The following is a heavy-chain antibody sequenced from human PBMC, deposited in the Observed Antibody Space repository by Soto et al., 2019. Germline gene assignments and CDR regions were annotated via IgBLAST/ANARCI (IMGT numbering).Heavy chain of an antibody. Sequence: EVQLVESGGGLIQPGGSLRLSCAASGFTVSSKYMTWVRQAPGKGLEWVSVIYGGGTTYYADSVKGRFTISRDNSKNTLYLPMNSLRAEDTALYYCVQTTGWPGFDFWGQGTLVTVSS. CDR2: IYGGGTT. CDR3: VQTTGWPGFDF. J-gene: IGHJ4*02. CDR1: GFTVSSKY. D-gene: IGHD6-19*01. V-gene: IGHV3-53*01.